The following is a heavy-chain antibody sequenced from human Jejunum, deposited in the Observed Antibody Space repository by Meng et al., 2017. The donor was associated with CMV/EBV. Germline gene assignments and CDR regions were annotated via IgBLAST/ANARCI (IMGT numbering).Heavy chain of an antibody. CDR2: ISSSSSYI. CDR1: GFPFSSYS. V-gene: IGHV3-21*01. D-gene: IGHD1-7*01. Sequence: ASGFPFSSYSMNWVRQAPGKGLEWVSFISSSSSYIYYADSVKGRFTISRDNAKNSLFLQMNSLRAEDTAVYYCAREDNWNYGWFDPWGQGTLVTVSS. CDR3: AREDNWNYGWFDP. J-gene: IGHJ5*02.